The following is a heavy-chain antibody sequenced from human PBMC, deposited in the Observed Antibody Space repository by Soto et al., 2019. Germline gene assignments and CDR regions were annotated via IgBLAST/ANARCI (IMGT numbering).Heavy chain of an antibody. CDR3: ARDPCSGGSCYPDHDY. CDR2: ISAYNGNT. Sequence: ASVKVSCKASGYTFTSYGISWVRQAPGQGLEWMGWISAYNGNTNYAQKLQGRVTMTTDTSTSPAYMELRSLRSDDTAVYYCARDPCSGGSCYPDHDYWGQGTLVTVSS. D-gene: IGHD2-15*01. J-gene: IGHJ4*02. V-gene: IGHV1-18*01. CDR1: GYTFTSYG.